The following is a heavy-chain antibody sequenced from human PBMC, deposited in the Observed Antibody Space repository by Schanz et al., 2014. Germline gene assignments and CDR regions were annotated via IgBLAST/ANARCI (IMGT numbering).Heavy chain of an antibody. CDR3: ARVNYRRLGRDYFDP. CDR1: GYTFRSYG. J-gene: IGHJ5*02. Sequence: QVHLVQSGAEVKKPGASVKVSCRASGYTFRSYGINWVRQAPGQGLEWMGWISGYDANTNYAQKFQCRATMTTDTATSAACIELSGLTSDDTSIYYCARVNYRRLGRDYFDPWGQGTLVTVSS. V-gene: IGHV1-18*01. CDR2: ISGYDANT. D-gene: IGHD1-26*01.